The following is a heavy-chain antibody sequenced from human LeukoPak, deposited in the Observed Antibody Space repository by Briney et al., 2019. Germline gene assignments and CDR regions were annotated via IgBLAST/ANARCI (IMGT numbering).Heavy chain of an antibody. V-gene: IGHV4-31*03. Sequence: PSETLSLTCTVSGGSISRSGYYWSWIRQHPGKGLEWIGYIYYSGSTYYNPSLKSRVTISVDTSKNQFSLKLSSVTAADTAVYYCARDLRSSSSSGINYYGMDVWGQGTTVTVSS. CDR3: ARDLRSSSSSGINYYGMDV. J-gene: IGHJ6*02. CDR1: GGSISRSGYY. D-gene: IGHD6-6*01. CDR2: IYYSGST.